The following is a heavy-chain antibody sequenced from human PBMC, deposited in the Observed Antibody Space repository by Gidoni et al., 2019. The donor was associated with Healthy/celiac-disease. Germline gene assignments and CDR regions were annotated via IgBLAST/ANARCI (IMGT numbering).Heavy chain of an antibody. D-gene: IGHD3-16*01. Sequence: QLPLQESGPGLVKPSETLSLPCPVSGCSISGSSYYLGWIRQPPVKGLEWIGSIYYSWSTYYNPSLKSRVPISVDTSKNQFSLKLSSVTAADTAVYYCARLRPGGLGLDYFDYWGQGTLVTVSS. CDR1: GCSISGSSYY. J-gene: IGHJ4*02. CDR3: ARLRPGGLGLDYFDY. CDR2: IYYSWST. V-gene: IGHV4-39*01.